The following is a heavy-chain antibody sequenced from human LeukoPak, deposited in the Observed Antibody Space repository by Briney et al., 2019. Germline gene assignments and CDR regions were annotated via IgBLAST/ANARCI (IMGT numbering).Heavy chain of an antibody. J-gene: IGHJ4*02. V-gene: IGHV4-59*01. CDR1: GGSISSYY. Sequence: SETLSLTCTVSGGSISSYYWSWIRQPPGKGLEWIGYIYYSGSTNYNPSLKSRVTISVDTSKNQFSLKLSSVTAADTAVYYCARGNIAVAGYDYWGQGTLVTVSS. CDR2: IYYSGST. D-gene: IGHD6-19*01. CDR3: ARGNIAVAGYDY.